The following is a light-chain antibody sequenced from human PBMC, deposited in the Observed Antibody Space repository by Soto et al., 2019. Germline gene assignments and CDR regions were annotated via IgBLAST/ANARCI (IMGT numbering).Light chain of an antibody. CDR3: QQYVSSPLT. CDR2: GAS. J-gene: IGKJ4*01. CDR1: QSVSNNY. Sequence: EIVLTQSPGTLSVSPGEGATLSCRASQSVSNNYLAWYQQKPGQAPRLVISGASSRATAIPDRFSGSGSGTDFTLTISRLEPEDFAVYYCQQYVSSPLTFGGGTKVDIK. V-gene: IGKV3-20*01.